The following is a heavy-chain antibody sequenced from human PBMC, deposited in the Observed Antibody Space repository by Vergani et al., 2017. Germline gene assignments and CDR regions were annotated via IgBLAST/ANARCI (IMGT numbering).Heavy chain of an antibody. Sequence: QVQLQESGPGLVKPSQTLSLTCTVSGGSISSGDYYWSWIRQPPGKGLEWIGYIYYSGSTYYNPSLKSRVTISVDTSKNQFSLKLSSVTAADTAVYYCARDKGSYGSTCAGTFDIWGQGTMVTVSS. CDR3: ARDKGSYGSTCAGTFDI. V-gene: IGHV4-30-4*01. CDR1: GGSISSGDYY. D-gene: IGHD3-10*01. J-gene: IGHJ3*02. CDR2: IYYSGST.